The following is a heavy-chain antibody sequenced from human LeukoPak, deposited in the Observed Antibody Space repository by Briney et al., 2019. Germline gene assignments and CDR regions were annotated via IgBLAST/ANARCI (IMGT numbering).Heavy chain of an antibody. CDR3: ARGVAVAANPLLYYYMDV. D-gene: IGHD6-19*01. CDR2: INPNSGRT. J-gene: IGHJ6*03. V-gene: IGHV1-2*02. CDR1: GYTFTGYY. Sequence: EASVKVSCKASGYTFTGYYMHWVRQAPGQGLEWMGWINPNSGRTNYAQRFQGRVTMTRDTSISTAYMELSRLTFDDTAVYYCARGVAVAANPLLYYYMDVWGKGTTVTISS.